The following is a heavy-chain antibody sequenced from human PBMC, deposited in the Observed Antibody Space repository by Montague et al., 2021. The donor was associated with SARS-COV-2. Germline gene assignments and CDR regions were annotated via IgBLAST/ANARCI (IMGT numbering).Heavy chain of an antibody. D-gene: IGHD3-3*01. CDR1: GFPFSSYE. Sequence: SRRLSFAASGFPFSSYEMNWVRQAPGKGLEWVSYISSSGSTIYYADSVKGRFTISRDNAKNSLYLQMNSLRAEDTAVYYCASILRLPRWFDLWGRGTLVTVSS. J-gene: IGHJ2*01. CDR2: ISSSGSTI. CDR3: ASILRLPRWFDL. V-gene: IGHV3-48*03.